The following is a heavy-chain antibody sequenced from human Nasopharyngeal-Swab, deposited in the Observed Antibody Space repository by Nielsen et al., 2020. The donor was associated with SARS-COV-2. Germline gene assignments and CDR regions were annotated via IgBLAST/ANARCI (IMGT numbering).Heavy chain of an antibody. Sequence: WIRQPPGKGLEWVANIKQDGSEKYYVDSVKGRFTISRDNAKNSLYLQMKSRRAEEKAGEEWARKGAEEYYYYGMDVWGQGTTVTVSS. CDR2: IKQDGSEK. J-gene: IGHJ6*02. CDR3: ARKGAEEYYYYGMDV. V-gene: IGHV3-7*01. D-gene: IGHD3-16*01.